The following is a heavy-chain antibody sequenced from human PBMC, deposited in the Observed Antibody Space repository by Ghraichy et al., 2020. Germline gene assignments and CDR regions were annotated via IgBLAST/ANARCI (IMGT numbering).Heavy chain of an antibody. J-gene: IGHJ5*02. CDR3: ARSEGIVVVVAANPPYNWFDP. V-gene: IGHV1-69*01. CDR2: IIPIFGTA. D-gene: IGHD2-15*01. CDR1: GGTFSSYA. Sequence: NISCKASGGTFSSYAISWVRQAPGQGLEWMGGIIPIFGTANYAQTFQGRVTITADESTSTAYMELSSLRSEDTAVYYCARSEGIVVVVAANPPYNWFDPWGQGTLVTVSS.